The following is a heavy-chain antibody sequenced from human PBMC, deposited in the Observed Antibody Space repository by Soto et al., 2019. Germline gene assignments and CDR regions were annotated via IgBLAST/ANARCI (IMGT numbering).Heavy chain of an antibody. CDR1: GFTFSNYL. CDR3: ARDLAQTPRRYYNYYCMDV. CDR2: INQDGSEK. V-gene: IGHV3-7*01. D-gene: IGHD2-15*01. Sequence: GGSLRLSCAASGFTFSNYLMSWARQAPGKGLEWVANINQDGSEKYYVDSVKGRSTVSRDNADNSLYLQMNSLRADDTAVYYCARDLAQTPRRYYNYYCMDVWGKGTTVTVSS. J-gene: IGHJ6*03.